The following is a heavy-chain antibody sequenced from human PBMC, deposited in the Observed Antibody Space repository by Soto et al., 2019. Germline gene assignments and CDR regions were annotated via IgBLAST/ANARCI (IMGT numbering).Heavy chain of an antibody. CDR3: ARAAEYNWNAGDAFDI. V-gene: IGHV3-7*01. D-gene: IGHD1-20*01. J-gene: IGHJ3*02. CDR1: GFTFSSYW. Sequence: GGSLRLSCAASGFTFSSYWMSWVRQAPGKGLEWVANIKQDGSEKYYVDSVKGRFTISRDNAKNSLYLQMNSLRAEDTAVYYCARAAEYNWNAGDAFDIWGQGTMVTVSS. CDR2: IKQDGSEK.